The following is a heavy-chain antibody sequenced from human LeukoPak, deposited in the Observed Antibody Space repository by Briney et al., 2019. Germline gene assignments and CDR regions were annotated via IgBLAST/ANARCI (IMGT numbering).Heavy chain of an antibody. V-gene: IGHV3-74*01. CDR1: GFTFSNYW. Sequence: PGGSLRLSCAASGFTFSNYWMHWVRQAPGKGLVWVSLINSDGSSTIYADSVKGRFTISRDNAKNTLYLQMNSLRAEDTAVYYCARGLTIFGVVNDAFDIRGQGTMVTVSS. CDR2: INSDGSST. CDR3: ARGLTIFGVVNDAFDI. D-gene: IGHD3-3*01. J-gene: IGHJ3*02.